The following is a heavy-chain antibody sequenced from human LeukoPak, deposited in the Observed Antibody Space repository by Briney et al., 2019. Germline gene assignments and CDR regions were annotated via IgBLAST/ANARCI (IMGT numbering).Heavy chain of an antibody. V-gene: IGHV4-59*01. J-gene: IGHJ4*02. Sequence: PSETLSLTCTVSGGSISSYYWNWIRQPPGKGLEWIGCISYSGTTNYNPSLKSRVTISVDTSKKQFSLKLTSATAADTAVYYCARGDDYKSTLFDYWGQGTLVTVSS. CDR3: ARGDDYKSTLFDY. CDR1: GGSISSYY. CDR2: ISYSGTT. D-gene: IGHD5-12*01.